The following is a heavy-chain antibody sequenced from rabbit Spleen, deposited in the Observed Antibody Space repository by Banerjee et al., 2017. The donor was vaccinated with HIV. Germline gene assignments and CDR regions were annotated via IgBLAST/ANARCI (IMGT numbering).Heavy chain of an antibody. CDR1: GFTLSTHW. V-gene: IGHV1S7*01. D-gene: IGHD8-1*01. CDR3: ARDSGSSFSSYGMDL. J-gene: IGHJ6*01. CDR2: IDPVFGTT. Sequence: QLVQSGGGLVKPGASLTLTCKASGFTLSTHWMSWVRQAPGKGLEWIGYIDPVFGTTNYANWVNGRFTISSHNAQNTLYLQLNSLTAADTATYFCARDSGSSFSSYGMDLWGPGTLVTVS.